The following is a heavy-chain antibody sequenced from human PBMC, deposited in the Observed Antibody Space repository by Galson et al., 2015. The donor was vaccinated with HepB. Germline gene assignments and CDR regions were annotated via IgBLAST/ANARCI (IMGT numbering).Heavy chain of an antibody. CDR3: AREGLRHGAIDI. CDR2: ITSSSLFT. D-gene: IGHD3/OR15-3a*01. CDR1: GFTFSDYY. V-gene: IGHV3-11*06. J-gene: IGHJ3*02. Sequence: SLRLSCAASGFTFSDYYMNWMRQAPGKGLEWVSYITSSSLFTEYADSVKGRVNISRDNGANSLFLQMNSLRPEDTAVYYCAREGLRHGAIDIWGQGTMVTVSP.